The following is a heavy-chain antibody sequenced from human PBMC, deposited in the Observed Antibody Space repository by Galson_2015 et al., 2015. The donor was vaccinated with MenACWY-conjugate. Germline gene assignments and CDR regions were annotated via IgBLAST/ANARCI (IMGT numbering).Heavy chain of an antibody. CDR1: GFTFSSNA. D-gene: IGHD4-17*01. Sequence: SLRLSCAASGFTFSSNAMNWVRQAPGKGLEWVSVISGSGVNTYYADSVKGRFTISRDNSKNTLYPQMNSLRAEDTAVYYCAKSRYGDGRGFDYWGQGTLVTVSS. CDR3: AKSRYGDGRGFDY. V-gene: IGHV3-23*01. CDR2: ISGSGVNT. J-gene: IGHJ4*02.